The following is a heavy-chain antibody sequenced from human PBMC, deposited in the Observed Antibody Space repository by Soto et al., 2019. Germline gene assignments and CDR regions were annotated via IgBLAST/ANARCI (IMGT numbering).Heavy chain of an antibody. Sequence: ASVKVSCKASGYTFTSYDINWVRQATGQGLEWMGWMNPNSGNTGYEQKFQGRVTMNRNTSISTAYMEMSRLRSEDKAVYYCARRAYGDYDWYDPWGQGTRVTFSS. CDR2: MNPNSGNT. V-gene: IGHV1-8*01. CDR1: GYTFTSYD. J-gene: IGHJ5*02. CDR3: ARRAYGDYDWYDP. D-gene: IGHD4-17*01.